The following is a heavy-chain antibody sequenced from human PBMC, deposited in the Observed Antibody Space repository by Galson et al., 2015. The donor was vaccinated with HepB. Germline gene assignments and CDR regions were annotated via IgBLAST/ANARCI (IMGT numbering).Heavy chain of an antibody. CDR3: ARVGGKLGYCSGGSCSNWFDP. Sequence: SVKVSCKASGGTFSSYAISWVRQAPGQGLEWMGGIIPIYGTANYAQKFQGRVTITADESTSTAYMELSSLRFDDTAVYYCARVGGKLGYCSGGSCSNWFDPWGQGTLVTVPS. D-gene: IGHD2-15*01. CDR1: GGTFSSYA. J-gene: IGHJ5*02. CDR2: IIPIYGTA. V-gene: IGHV1-69*13.